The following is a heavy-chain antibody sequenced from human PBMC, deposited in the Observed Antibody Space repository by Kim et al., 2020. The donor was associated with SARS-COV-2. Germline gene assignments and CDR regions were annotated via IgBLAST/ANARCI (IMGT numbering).Heavy chain of an antibody. J-gene: IGHJ4*02. V-gene: IGHV3-30*18. Sequence: GGSLRLSCAASGFTFSSYGMHWVRQAPGKGLEWVAVISYDGSNKYYADSVKGRFNISRDNSKNTLYLQMNSLRAEDTAVYYCAKDRLGGNDYFDYWGQGTLVTVSS. D-gene: IGHD2-15*01. CDR2: ISYDGSNK. CDR3: AKDRLGGNDYFDY. CDR1: GFTFSSYG.